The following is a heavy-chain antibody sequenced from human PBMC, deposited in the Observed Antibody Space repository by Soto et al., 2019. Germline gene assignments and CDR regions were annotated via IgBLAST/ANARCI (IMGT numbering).Heavy chain of an antibody. CDR2: IYFTGST. CDR1: CGSVSSGTYY. J-gene: IGHJ5*02. Sequence: SETLSLTCTVSCGSVSSGTYYWSLIRQPPGKGLEWIGHIYFTGSTNYNPSLKSRVTMSLDTSRNQFSLKLSSATAADTAVYYCTRGPPRVQWFDPWGLGTLVTVSS. V-gene: IGHV4-61*01. CDR3: TRGPPRVQWFDP.